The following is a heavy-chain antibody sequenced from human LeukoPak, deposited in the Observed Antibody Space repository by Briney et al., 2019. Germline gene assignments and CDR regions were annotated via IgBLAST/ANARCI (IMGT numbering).Heavy chain of an antibody. D-gene: IGHD3-10*01. CDR3: AKKGMVRGPEDY. Sequence: GGSLRLSCAASGFTFSSYGMHWVRQAPGKGLEWVAVISYDGSNKYYADSVKGRFTISRDNSKNTLYLQMNSLRAEDTAVYYCAKKGMVRGPEDYWGQGTLVTVSS. J-gene: IGHJ4*02. CDR2: ISYDGSNK. V-gene: IGHV3-30*18. CDR1: GFTFSSYG.